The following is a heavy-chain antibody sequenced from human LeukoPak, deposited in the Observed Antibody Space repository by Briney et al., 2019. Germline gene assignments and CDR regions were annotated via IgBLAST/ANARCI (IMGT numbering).Heavy chain of an antibody. J-gene: IGHJ5*02. V-gene: IGHV1-46*01. CDR1: GYTFTSYY. CDR3: ARGHITIFGVVTHNWLDP. CDR2: INPRGGST. Sequence: ASVKVSCKASGYTFTSYYMHWVRQAPGRGLEWMGIINPRGGSTSYAQKFQGRVTMTRDTSTSTVYMELSSLRSEDTAVYYCARGHITIFGVVTHNWLDPWGQGTLVTVSS. D-gene: IGHD3-3*01.